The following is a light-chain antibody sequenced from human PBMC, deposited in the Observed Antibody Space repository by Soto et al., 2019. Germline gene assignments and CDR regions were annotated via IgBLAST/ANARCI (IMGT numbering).Light chain of an antibody. CDR3: HQFNSYPYT. V-gene: IGKV1-13*02. CDR2: DAS. CDR1: QGISSA. J-gene: IGKJ2*01. Sequence: AIPLTQSPSSLSASVGDRVTITCRASQGISSALAWYQQKPGKAPKLLIYDASSLESGVPSRFSGSGSGTDFTLTISSLQPEDFATYYCHQFNSYPYTFGQGTKLEIK.